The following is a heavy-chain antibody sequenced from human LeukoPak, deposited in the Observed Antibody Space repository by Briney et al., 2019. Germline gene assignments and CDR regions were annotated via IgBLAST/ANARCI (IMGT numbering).Heavy chain of an antibody. V-gene: IGHV1-3*01. CDR1: EYPFSRSV. CDR3: ATISRGIAVDHDAFDV. CDR2: ISAGDGDT. D-gene: IGHD6-19*01. J-gene: IGHJ3*01. Sequence: GASVKVSCKASEYPFSRSVIHWVRQAPGQRLEWMGWISAGDGDTEYSQNFQGRVTITRDTSASTAYMELSSLRSEDTSVYYCATISRGIAVDHDAFDVWGQGTMVTVSS.